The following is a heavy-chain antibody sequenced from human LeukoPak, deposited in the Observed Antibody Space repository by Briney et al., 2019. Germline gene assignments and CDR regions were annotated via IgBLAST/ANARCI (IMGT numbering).Heavy chain of an antibody. CDR1: GFTFDDYA. J-gene: IGHJ4*02. D-gene: IGHD5-18*01. CDR3: AKDIGELTAMAPGVDY. Sequence: GGSLRLSCAASGFTFDDYAMHWVRQAPGKGLEWVALISWDGGSTYYADSVKGRFTISRDNSKNSLYLQMNSLRAEDTALYYCAKDIGELTAMAPGVDYWGQGTLVTVSS. CDR2: ISWDGGST. V-gene: IGHV3-43D*03.